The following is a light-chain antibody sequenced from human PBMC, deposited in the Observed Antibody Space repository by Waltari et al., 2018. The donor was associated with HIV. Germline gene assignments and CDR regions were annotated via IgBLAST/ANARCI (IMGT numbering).Light chain of an antibody. CDR2: WAS. V-gene: IGKV4-1*01. J-gene: IGKJ1*01. Sequence: DIVMPQSPDSLAASLGERATINCKSRQSVLYSSNNNNYLAWYHQKPGQPPKLLIYWASTRESGVPDRFSGSGSGTDFTLTISSLQAEDVAVYYCQQYYSAWTFGQGTKVEIK. CDR3: QQYYSAWT. CDR1: QSVLYSSNNNNY.